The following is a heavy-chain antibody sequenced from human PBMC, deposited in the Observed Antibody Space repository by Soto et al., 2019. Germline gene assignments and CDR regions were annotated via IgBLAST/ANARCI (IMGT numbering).Heavy chain of an antibody. CDR1: GFTFTKFA. V-gene: IGHV3-23*01. D-gene: IGHD5-12*01. CDR2: VSGGGKST. CDR3: AREWSYRGNDF. Sequence: PGGSLRLSCAASGFTFTKFAMTWVRRAPGKGLEWLAAVSGGGKSTYYADSVNGRVTISRDNSRNTVSLQLTSLRVDDTAVYFCAREWSYRGNDFWGRGTLVTVSS. J-gene: IGHJ4*02.